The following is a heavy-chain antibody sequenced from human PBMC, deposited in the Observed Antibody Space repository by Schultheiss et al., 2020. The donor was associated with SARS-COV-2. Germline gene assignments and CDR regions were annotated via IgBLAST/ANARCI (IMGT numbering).Heavy chain of an antibody. J-gene: IGHJ3*02. D-gene: IGHD3-10*01. CDR1: GGSISSSSYY. Sequence: SETLSLTCTVSGGSISSSSYYWGWIRQPPGKGLEWIGSIYYSGSTYYNPSLKSRVTISVDTSKNQFSLKLSSVTAADTAVYYCASLTVRHGSGSYANDAFDIWGQGTMVTVSS. CDR3: ASLTVRHGSGSYANDAFDI. V-gene: IGHV4-39*01. CDR2: IYYSGST.